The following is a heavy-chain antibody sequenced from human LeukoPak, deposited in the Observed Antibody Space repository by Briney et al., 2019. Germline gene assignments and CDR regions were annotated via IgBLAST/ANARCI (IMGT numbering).Heavy chain of an antibody. Sequence: GGSLRLSCTASGFTFDDYGMTWVRQAPGKGLEWVSGITWNGDSKGYADSVKGRFTISRDNAKNSLYLQMNSLRAEDTAVYYCARDRAVVTPTIYYYYGMDVWGQGTAVTVSS. CDR2: ITWNGDSK. CDR1: GFTFDDYG. CDR3: ARDRAVVTPTIYYYYGMDV. V-gene: IGHV3-20*04. J-gene: IGHJ6*02. D-gene: IGHD4-23*01.